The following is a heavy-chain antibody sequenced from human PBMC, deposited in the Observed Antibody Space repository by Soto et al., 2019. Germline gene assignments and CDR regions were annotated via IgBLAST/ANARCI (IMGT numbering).Heavy chain of an antibody. CDR1: GYTFTGYY. CDR3: ARSGGQLVTEFYNWFDP. D-gene: IGHD6-13*01. V-gene: IGHV1-2*02. J-gene: IGHJ5*02. CDR2: INPNSGGT. Sequence: QVQLVQSGAEVKKPGASVKVSCKASGYTFTGYYMHWVRQAPGQGLEWMGWINPNSGGTNYAQKFQGRVTMTRDTSISTAYMELSRLRSDDTAVYYCARSGGQLVTEFYNWFDPWGQGTLVTVSS.